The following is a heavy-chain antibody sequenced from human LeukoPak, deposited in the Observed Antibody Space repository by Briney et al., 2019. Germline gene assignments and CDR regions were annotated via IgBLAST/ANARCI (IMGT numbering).Heavy chain of an antibody. J-gene: IGHJ4*02. Sequence: PSETLSLTCAVYGGSFSGYYWSWIRQPPGKGLEWIGEINHSGSTNYNPSLKGRVTISVDTSKNQFSLKLSSVTAADTAVYYCARRGQWLRIYYFDYWGQGTLVTVSS. CDR1: GGSFSGYY. D-gene: IGHD6-19*01. CDR2: INHSGST. V-gene: IGHV4-34*01. CDR3: ARRGQWLRIYYFDY.